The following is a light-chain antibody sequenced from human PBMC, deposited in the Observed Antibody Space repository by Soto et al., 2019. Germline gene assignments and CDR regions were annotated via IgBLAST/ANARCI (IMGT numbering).Light chain of an antibody. J-gene: IGLJ3*02. V-gene: IGLV2-11*01. Sequence: SALTQPRSVSGSPGQSVTISCTGTSSDVGAYNYVSWYQHHPGKAPKVMIYDVSERPSGVPDRFSGSKSDNKASLTISGLQAEDEADYYCCSYAGSYPWVFGGGTKVTVL. CDR2: DVS. CDR1: SSDVGAYNY. CDR3: CSYAGSYPWV.